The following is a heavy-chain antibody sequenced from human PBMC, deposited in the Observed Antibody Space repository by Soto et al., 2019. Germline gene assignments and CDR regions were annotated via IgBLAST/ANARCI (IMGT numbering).Heavy chain of an antibody. CDR3: AITGPTTAVRERYYYYYMDV. D-gene: IGHD4-17*01. V-gene: IGHV4-59*08. Sequence: LETLSLPRTVSCGSLLSYYLSWVPQPPGKGPDWIGYIYYSGSTNYNPSLKSRVTISVDTSKNQFSLKLSSVTAADTAVYYCAITGPTTAVRERYYYYYMDVWGKGTTVTVSS. CDR2: IYYSGST. J-gene: IGHJ6*03. CDR1: CGSLLSYY.